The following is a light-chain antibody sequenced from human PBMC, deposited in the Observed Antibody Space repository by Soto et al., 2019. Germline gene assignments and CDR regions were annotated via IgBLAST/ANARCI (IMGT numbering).Light chain of an antibody. CDR1: QSLSSS. V-gene: IGKV3-15*01. Sequence: EIVMTQSPATLSVSPGERATLSCRASQSLSSSLAWYRQKPGQAPRLLIYGASTRATGIPARFSGSGSGTDFTLTISSLQAEDGAVYYCQQYYSTPRTLGHGTKVDIK. CDR3: QQYYSTPRT. CDR2: GAS. J-gene: IGKJ1*01.